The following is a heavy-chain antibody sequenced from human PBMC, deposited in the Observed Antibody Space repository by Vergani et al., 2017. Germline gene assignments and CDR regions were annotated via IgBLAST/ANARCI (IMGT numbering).Heavy chain of an antibody. CDR1: GFTFSDYY. CDR3: ASSSTGDSSSLGRGGMDV. CDR2: ISSSSSYT. V-gene: IGHV3-11*05. D-gene: IGHD6-6*01. J-gene: IGHJ6*02. Sequence: VQLVESGGGLVKPGGSLRLSCAASGFTFSDYYMSWIRQAPGKGLEWVSYISSSSSYTNYADSVKGRFTISRDNAKNSLYLKMNSLRAEDTAVYYCASSSTGDSSSLGRGGMDVWGQGTTVTVSS.